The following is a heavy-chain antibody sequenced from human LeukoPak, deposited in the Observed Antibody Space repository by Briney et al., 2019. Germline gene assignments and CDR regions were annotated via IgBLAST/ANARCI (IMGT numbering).Heavy chain of an antibody. D-gene: IGHD1-26*01. J-gene: IGHJ4*02. V-gene: IGHV3-53*01. CDR2: IYSGGRT. CDR1: GFIVSSNH. Sequence: PGGSLRLSCAASGFIVSSNHMSWVRQAPGKGLDWVSVIYSGGRTDYADSVKGRFTISRDDSKNTLYLQMNSLRAEDTAVYYCAKDLGRYRNNYFDYWGQGTLVTVSS. CDR3: AKDLGRYRNNYFDY.